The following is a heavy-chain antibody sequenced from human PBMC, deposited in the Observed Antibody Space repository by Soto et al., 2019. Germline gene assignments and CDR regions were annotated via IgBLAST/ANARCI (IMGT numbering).Heavy chain of an antibody. D-gene: IGHD3-10*01. J-gene: IGHJ4*02. CDR1: GFTFGDYA. V-gene: IGHV3-49*04. Sequence: GGSLRLSCTASGFTFGDYAMSWVRQAPGKGLEWVGFIRSKAYGGTTEYAASVKGRFTISRDDSKSIAYLQMNSLKTEDTAVYYCTRGLPGIDYWGQGTLVTVSS. CDR3: TRGLPGIDY. CDR2: IRSKAYGGTT.